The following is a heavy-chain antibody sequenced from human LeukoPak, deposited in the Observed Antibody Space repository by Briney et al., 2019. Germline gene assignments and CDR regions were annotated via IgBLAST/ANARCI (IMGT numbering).Heavy chain of an antibody. CDR2: IYYSGST. CDR1: GGSISSGGYY. Sequence: PSEPLSLTCTVSGGSISSGGYYWSWIRQHPGKGLEWIGYIYYSGSTYYNPSLKSRVTISVDTSKNQFSLKLSSVTAADTAVYYCARARHSGSYYFDYWGQGTLVTVSS. V-gene: IGHV4-31*03. CDR3: ARARHSGSYYFDY. J-gene: IGHJ4*02. D-gene: IGHD1-26*01.